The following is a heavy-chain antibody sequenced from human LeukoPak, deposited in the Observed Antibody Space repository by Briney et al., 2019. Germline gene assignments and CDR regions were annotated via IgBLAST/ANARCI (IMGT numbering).Heavy chain of an antibody. CDR2: ISYSGST. CDR3: ARVYDSSAYYGYYFDY. V-gene: IGHV4-30-4*02. D-gene: IGHD3-22*01. Sequence: SDTLSLTCTVSGGSISSGDCYWSWIRQPPGKGLEWIGNISYSGSTYYNPSLKSRVAISVDTSKNQFSLTLSSVTAADTAVYYCARVYDSSAYYGYYFDYWGQGTLVTVSS. CDR1: GGSISSGDCY. J-gene: IGHJ4*02.